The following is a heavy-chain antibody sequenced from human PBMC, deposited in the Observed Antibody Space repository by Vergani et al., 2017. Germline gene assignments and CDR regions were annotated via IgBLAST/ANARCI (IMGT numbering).Heavy chain of an antibody. CDR3: AKDPRLKEDYYYSYMDV. CDR2: ISHDGNKK. Sequence: QVQLVESGGSVVQPGRSLRLSCAASGLNFSNYGLHWVRQAPGQGLEWVAVISHDGNKKYYVDSVKGRFTISRDNSKNTLYLYMNSLRADDTAVYYCAKDPRLKEDYYYSYMDVWGKGTTVTVSS. J-gene: IGHJ6*03. CDR1: GLNFSNYG. V-gene: IGHV3-30*18.